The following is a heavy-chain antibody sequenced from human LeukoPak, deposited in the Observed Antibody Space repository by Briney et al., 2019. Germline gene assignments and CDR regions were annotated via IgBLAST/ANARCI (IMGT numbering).Heavy chain of an antibody. CDR3: ARGVRGRKWYYFDS. V-gene: IGHV4-30-4*01. CDR2: IYHSGST. D-gene: IGHD2-15*01. Sequence: SQTLSLTCNVSGDSITNGDYYCTWIRQSPGEGLEWLGYIYHSGSTLYLPSLESRLSLSVDTSKNQFSLTLTSVTAADSAVFYCARGVRGRKWYYFDSWGRGTLVTVSS. CDR1: GDSITNGDYY. J-gene: IGHJ4*02.